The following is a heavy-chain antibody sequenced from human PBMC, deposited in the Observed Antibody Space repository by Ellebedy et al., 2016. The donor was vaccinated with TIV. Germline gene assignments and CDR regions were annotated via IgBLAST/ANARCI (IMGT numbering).Heavy chain of an antibody. D-gene: IGHD1-26*01. CDR3: AKYSGSYLGYYYYGMDV. J-gene: IGHJ6*02. Sequence: GESLKISXAASGFTFSSYAMSWVRQAPGKGLEWVSAISGSGGSTYYADSVKGRFTISRDNSKNTLYLQMNSLRAEDTAVYYCAKYSGSYLGYYYYGMDVWGQGTTVTVSS. CDR2: ISGSGGST. CDR1: GFTFSSYA. V-gene: IGHV3-23*01.